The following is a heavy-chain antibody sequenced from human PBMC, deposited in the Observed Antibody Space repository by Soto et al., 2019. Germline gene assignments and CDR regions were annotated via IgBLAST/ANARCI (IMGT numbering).Heavy chain of an antibody. CDR3: AVGGNYLSMDV. V-gene: IGHV1-46*01. Sequence: QVQLVQSGAEVKKPGASVKVSCKASGYTFTSYYMHWVRLAPGQGLEWMGIINPDGGGTSYAQQFQGRVIMTRDTSTSTVYMEMSRLRSEATAVYYCAVGGNYLSMDVWGQGTTVTVSS. J-gene: IGHJ6*02. CDR2: INPDGGGT. D-gene: IGHD4-4*01. CDR1: GYTFTSYY.